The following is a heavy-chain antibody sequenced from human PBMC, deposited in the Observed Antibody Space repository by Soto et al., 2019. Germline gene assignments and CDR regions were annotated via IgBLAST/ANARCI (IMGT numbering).Heavy chain of an antibody. J-gene: IGHJ4*02. CDR2: ISGSGGST. CDR1: GFTFSSYA. V-gene: IGHV3-23*01. Sequence: GGSLRLSCAASGFTFSSYAMSWVRQAPGKGLEWVSAISGSGGSTYYADSVKGRFTISRDNSKNTMYLQMNSLRLEDTALFYCAPTLYGYTYGNGLDHWGQGTLVTVSS. CDR3: APTLYGYTYGNGLDH. D-gene: IGHD5-18*01.